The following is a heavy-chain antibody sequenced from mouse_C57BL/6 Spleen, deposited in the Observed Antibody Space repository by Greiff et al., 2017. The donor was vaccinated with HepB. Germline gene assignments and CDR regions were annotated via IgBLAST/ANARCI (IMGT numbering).Heavy chain of an antibody. D-gene: IGHD1-1*01. Sequence: QVQLQQSGAELVRPGTSVKVSCKASGYAFTNYLLEWVKQRPGQGLEWIGVLNPGSGGTNYNEKFKGKATLTADKSSSTAYMQLSSLTSEDSAVYFCARPYYYGSSYGDWYVDVWGTGTTVTVSS. J-gene: IGHJ1*03. CDR2: LNPGSGGT. CDR1: GYAFTNYL. CDR3: ARPYYYGSSYGDWYVDV. V-gene: IGHV1-54*01.